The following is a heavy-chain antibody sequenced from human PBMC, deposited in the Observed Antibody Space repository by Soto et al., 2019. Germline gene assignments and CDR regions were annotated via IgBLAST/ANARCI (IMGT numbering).Heavy chain of an antibody. CDR1: GGTFSSYT. V-gene: IGHV1-69*02. J-gene: IGHJ6*02. Sequence: QVQLVQSGAEVKKPGSSVKVSCKASGGTFSSYTISWVRQAPGQGLEWMGRIIPILGIANYAQKFQGRVTITADKSTSTAYMELSSLRSQDTAVYYCASAPDYYGMDVWGQGTTVTVSS. CDR2: IIPILGIA. CDR3: ASAPDYYGMDV.